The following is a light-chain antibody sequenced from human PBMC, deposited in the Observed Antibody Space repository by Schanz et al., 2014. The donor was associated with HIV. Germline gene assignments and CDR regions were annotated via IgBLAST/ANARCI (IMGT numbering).Light chain of an antibody. V-gene: IGLV2-8*01. CDR1: SSDVGDYNY. Sequence: QSALTQPPSASGSPGQSVTLSCTGTSSDVGDYNYVSWYQQHPGKAPKLIIFEVSERPSGVPDRFSGSKSGNTASLTVSGLQAEDEADYYCSSYATTTHLLFGAGTKLTVL. CDR3: SSYATTTHLL. J-gene: IGLJ2*01. CDR2: EVS.